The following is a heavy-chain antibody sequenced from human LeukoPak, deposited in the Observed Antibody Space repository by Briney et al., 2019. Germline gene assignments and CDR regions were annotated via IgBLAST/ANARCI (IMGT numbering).Heavy chain of an antibody. D-gene: IGHD3-10*01. Sequence: ASVKVSCKTSGCRLITFGINWVRQAPGQGLDWTGSINPYNGNRDYAKKFQGRFNMTTDTSTSTVYLELQTLTSDDTAIYYCARFQASEFRGFDHWGQGTLITVSS. CDR1: GCRLITFG. V-gene: IGHV1-18*01. CDR3: ARFQASEFRGFDH. J-gene: IGHJ4*02. CDR2: INPYNGNR.